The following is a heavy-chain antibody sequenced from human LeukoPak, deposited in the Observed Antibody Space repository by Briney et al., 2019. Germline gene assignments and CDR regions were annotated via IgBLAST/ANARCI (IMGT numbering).Heavy chain of an antibody. J-gene: IGHJ6*03. D-gene: IGHD6-19*01. Sequence: SETLSLTCTVSGGSISTYYWSWLRQPPGKGLEWIGYIYYSGNTNYNPPLKSRVTISVDTSKNRFSLKLSSVTAADTAVYYWARASYSSGWYTVYYMDVWGKGTTVTVSS. CDR1: GGSISTYY. CDR2: IYYSGNT. CDR3: ARASYSSGWYTVYYMDV. V-gene: IGHV4-59*01.